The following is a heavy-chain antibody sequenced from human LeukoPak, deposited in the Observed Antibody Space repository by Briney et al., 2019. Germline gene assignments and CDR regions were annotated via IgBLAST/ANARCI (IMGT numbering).Heavy chain of an antibody. CDR1: GGTFSSYA. Sequence: ASVKVSCKASGGTFSSYAISWVRQAPGQGLEWMGGIIPIFGTANYAQKFQGRVTITADESTSTAYMELSSLRSEDTAVYYCASVYCSGGSCYCAYWGQGTLVTVSS. CDR2: IIPIFGTA. J-gene: IGHJ4*02. CDR3: ASVYCSGGSCYCAY. V-gene: IGHV1-69*13. D-gene: IGHD2-15*01.